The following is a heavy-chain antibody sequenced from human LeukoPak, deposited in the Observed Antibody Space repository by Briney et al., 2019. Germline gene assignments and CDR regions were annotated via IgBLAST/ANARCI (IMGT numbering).Heavy chain of an antibody. Sequence: ASVKVSCKASGYTFTSYYMHWVRQAPGQGLEWMGIINPSGGSTSYAQKFQGRVTMTRDTSISTAYMELSRLRSDDTAVYYCAREHNPQNWFDPWGQGTLVTVSS. CDR1: GYTFTSYY. J-gene: IGHJ5*02. D-gene: IGHD1-1*01. CDR2: INPSGGST. V-gene: IGHV1-46*01. CDR3: AREHNPQNWFDP.